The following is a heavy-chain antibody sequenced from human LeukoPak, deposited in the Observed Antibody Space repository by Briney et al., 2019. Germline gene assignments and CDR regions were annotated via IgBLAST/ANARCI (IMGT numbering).Heavy chain of an antibody. Sequence: SETLSLTCTVSGGSISSYYWSWIRQPPGKGLEWIGYIYYSGSTNYNPSLKSRVTISVDTSKNQFSLKLSSVTAADTAVYYCARGSPAAIASDYWGQGTLVTVSS. CDR3: ARGSPAAIASDY. CDR1: GGSISSYY. CDR2: IYYSGST. J-gene: IGHJ4*02. D-gene: IGHD2-2*01. V-gene: IGHV4-59*01.